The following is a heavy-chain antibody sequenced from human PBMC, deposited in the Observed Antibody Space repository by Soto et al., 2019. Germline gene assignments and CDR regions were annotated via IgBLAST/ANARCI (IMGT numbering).Heavy chain of an antibody. CDR3: ATRDDSGDFSDS. Sequence: SETLSLTCTVSGGSISSSSYYWGWIRQPPGKGLEWIGSIYYSGSTYYNPSLKSRVTISVDTSKNQFSLRLSSVTAADTAVYYCATRDDSGDFSDSWGQGTLVPVAS. CDR2: IYYSGST. J-gene: IGHJ4*02. CDR1: GGSISSSSYY. V-gene: IGHV4-39*01. D-gene: IGHD4-17*01.